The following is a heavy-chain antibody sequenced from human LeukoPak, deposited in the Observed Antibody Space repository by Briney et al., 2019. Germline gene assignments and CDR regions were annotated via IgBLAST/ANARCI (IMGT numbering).Heavy chain of an antibody. CDR1: GYTFTSYG. CDR3: ARQEVVPAASSDHYYYYYGMDV. V-gene: IGHV1-18*01. CDR2: ISAYNGNT. J-gene: IGHJ6*02. D-gene: IGHD2-2*01. Sequence: ASVKLSCKASGYTFTSYGISWVRQAPGQGLEWMGWISAYNGNTNYAQKLQGRVTMTTDTSTSTAYMELRSLRSDDTAVYYCARQEVVPAASSDHYYYYYGMDVWGQGTTVTVSS.